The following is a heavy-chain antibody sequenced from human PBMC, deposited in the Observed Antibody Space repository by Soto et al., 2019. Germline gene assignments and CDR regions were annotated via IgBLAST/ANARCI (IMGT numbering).Heavy chain of an antibody. J-gene: IGHJ4*02. Sequence: ASVGVSCRAAGGTFSSSAISWVRQAPGQGLELMGGIIPICGTANYAQKFQGRVTITADESTSTAYMELSSLRSEDTAVYYCARARYDGRLWWYYFDNWGKGTL. D-gene: IGHD3-10*01. V-gene: IGHV1-69*13. CDR2: IIPICGTA. CDR1: GGTFSSSA. CDR3: ARARYDGRLWWYYFDN.